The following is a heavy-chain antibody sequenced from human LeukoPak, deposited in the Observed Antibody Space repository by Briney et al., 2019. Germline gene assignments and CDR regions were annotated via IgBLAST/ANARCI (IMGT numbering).Heavy chain of an antibody. CDR2: IYYCGST. CDR1: GGSLSRSSYY. Sequence: SEALSLTCMVSGGSLSRSSYYWGWIREPPGKGLEWIGSIYYCGSTYYNQSLKSPVTISVDTSKNPFSLKLSSVTAADTAVYYCAREGRITMIVVVIPDAFDIWGQGTMVSVSS. CDR3: AREGRITMIVVVIPDAFDI. D-gene: IGHD3-22*01. V-gene: IGHV4-39*07. J-gene: IGHJ3*02.